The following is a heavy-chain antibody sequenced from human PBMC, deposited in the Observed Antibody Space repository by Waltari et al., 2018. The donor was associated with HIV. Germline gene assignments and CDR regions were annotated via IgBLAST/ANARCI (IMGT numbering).Heavy chain of an antibody. CDR1: GGSIISPYW. V-gene: IGHV4-4*02. CDR3: ARLASTGYYNGGYFDL. D-gene: IGHD3-9*01. J-gene: IGHJ2*01. CDR2: IYHMGNT. Sequence: QAQLQESGPGLVKPSGTLSLTCAVSGGSIISPYWWTWVRQPPGKGLEWLGEIYHMGNTHYNPALRSRLFITVDKPNDQFSLEMTSVSAGDTAVYYCARLASTGYYNGGYFDLWGRGTLVSVSP.